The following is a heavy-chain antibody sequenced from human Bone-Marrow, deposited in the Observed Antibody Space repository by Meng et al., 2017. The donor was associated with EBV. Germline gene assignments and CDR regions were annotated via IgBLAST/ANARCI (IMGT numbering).Heavy chain of an antibody. V-gene: IGHV3-23*01. J-gene: IGHJ4*02. CDR1: GFTFSSYA. CDR3: AKADYGDYGGTFDY. CDR2: ISGSGGST. D-gene: IGHD4-17*01. Sequence: EGELLESGGGLVQPGGSLRLSWSASGFTFSSYAMGWVRQAPGKGLEWVSAISGSGGSTYYADSVKGRFTISRDNSKNTLYLQMNSLRAEDTAVYYCAKADYGDYGGTFDYWGQGTLVTVSS.